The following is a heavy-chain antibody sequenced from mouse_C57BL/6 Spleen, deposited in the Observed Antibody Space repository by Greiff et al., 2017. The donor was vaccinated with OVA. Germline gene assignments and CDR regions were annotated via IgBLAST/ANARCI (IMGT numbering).Heavy chain of an antibody. CDR1: GYTFTDYY. V-gene: IGHV1-26*01. Sequence: VQLQQSGPELVKPGASVKISCKASGYTFTDYYMNWVKQSHGKSLEWIGDINPNNGGTSYNQKFKGKATLTVDKSSSTAYMELRSLTSEDSAVYYCASWVTRYFDVWGTGTTVTVSS. CDR2: INPNNGGT. D-gene: IGHD2-2*01. J-gene: IGHJ1*03. CDR3: ASWVTRYFDV.